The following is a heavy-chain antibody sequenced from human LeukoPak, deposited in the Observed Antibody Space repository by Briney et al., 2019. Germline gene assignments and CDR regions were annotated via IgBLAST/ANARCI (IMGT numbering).Heavy chain of an antibody. Sequence: SETLSLTCAVYGGSISSGGYSWSWIRQPPGKGLQWIGYIYHSGSTYYNPSLKSRVTISVDTSKNQFSLKLSSVTAADTAVYYCARDQGIAVDGFNWFDPWGQGTLVTVSS. CDR1: GGSISSGGYS. J-gene: IGHJ5*02. D-gene: IGHD6-19*01. CDR3: ARDQGIAVDGFNWFDP. V-gene: IGHV4-30-2*01. CDR2: IYHSGST.